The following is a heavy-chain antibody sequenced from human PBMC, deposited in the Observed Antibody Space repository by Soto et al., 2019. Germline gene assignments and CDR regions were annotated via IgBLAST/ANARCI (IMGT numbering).Heavy chain of an antibody. J-gene: IGHJ6*02. CDR3: ARHLDRRARPMDV. V-gene: IGHV5-51*01. CDR1: GYSFASYG. CDR2: IYPGDSDT. Sequence: XESLKMSWEGSGYSFASYGHVRVRQMPGKGLEWMAIIYPGDSDTRYSPSFQGQVTISADKSISNAYLQWSSLKASDTAMYYCARHLDRRARPMDVWGQGTTVTVSS. D-gene: IGHD1-1*01.